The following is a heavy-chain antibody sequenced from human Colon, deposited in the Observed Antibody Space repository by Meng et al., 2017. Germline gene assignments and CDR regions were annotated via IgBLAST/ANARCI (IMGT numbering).Heavy chain of an antibody. CDR1: GFSLSRYW. J-gene: IGHJ5*02. CDR2: VRQDGAEK. V-gene: IGHV3-7*01. D-gene: IGHD1-1*01. CDR3: ARDGGTDWFDP. Sequence: GESLKISCAASGFSLSRYWMSWVRQAPGKGLEWVANVRQDGAEKHYVDSLKGRFTVSRDNDKNSIYLQINSLTVDDTALYYCARDGGTDWFDPWGPGTLVTVSS.